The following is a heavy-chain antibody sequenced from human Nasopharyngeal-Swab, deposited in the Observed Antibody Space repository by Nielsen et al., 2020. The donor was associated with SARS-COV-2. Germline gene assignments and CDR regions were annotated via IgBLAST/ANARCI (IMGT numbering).Heavy chain of an antibody. CDR1: GFTFSSYA. V-gene: IGHV3-30-3*01. CDR3: ARDGVEMATILDY. Sequence: GESLKISCAASGFTFSSYAMHWVRQAPGKGLEWVAVISYDGSNKYYADSVKGRFTISRDNSKNTLYLQMNSLRAEDTAVYYCARDGVEMATILDYWGQGTLVTVSS. D-gene: IGHD5-24*01. CDR2: ISYDGSNK. J-gene: IGHJ4*02.